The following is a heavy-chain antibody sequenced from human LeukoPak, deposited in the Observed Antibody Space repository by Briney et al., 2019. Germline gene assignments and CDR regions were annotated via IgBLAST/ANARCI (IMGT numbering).Heavy chain of an antibody. CDR1: GFTFSDYG. CDR2: IRNDGSYE. J-gene: IGHJ5*01. D-gene: IGHD2-15*01. CDR3: AKGGSPSHNWFNS. Sequence: GGSLRLSYAASGFTFSDYGMHWVRQAPGKGLEWVAFIRNDGSYEYYPDSAKGRFTISRDNSRNALFLQMNSLRAEDTAVYYCAKGGSPSHNWFNSWGQGTLVTVSS. V-gene: IGHV3-30*02.